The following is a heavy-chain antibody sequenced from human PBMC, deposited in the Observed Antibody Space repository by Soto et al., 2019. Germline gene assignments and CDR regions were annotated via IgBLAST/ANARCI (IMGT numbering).Heavy chain of an antibody. D-gene: IGHD3-9*01. CDR3: ARSPPYFNLTGYYRYYLDF. Sequence: LRLSCAASGFTFSSYSMNWVRQAPGKGLEWVSSISSSSSYIYYADSVKGRFTISRDNAKNSLYLQMNSLRAEDTAVYYCARSPPYFNLTGYYRYYLDFWGQGTLVPVTA. J-gene: IGHJ4*02. CDR2: ISSSSSYI. V-gene: IGHV3-21*01. CDR1: GFTFSSYS.